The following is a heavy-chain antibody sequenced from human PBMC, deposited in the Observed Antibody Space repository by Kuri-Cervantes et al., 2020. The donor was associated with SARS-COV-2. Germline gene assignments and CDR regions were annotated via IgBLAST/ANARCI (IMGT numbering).Heavy chain of an antibody. D-gene: IGHD3-10*01. CDR1: GFSFNYSA. CDR3: AAEHYFGSGSPVLDI. J-gene: IGHJ3*02. V-gene: IGHV1-58*02. CDR2: IVVGSGTT. Sequence: VKVSCKASGFSFNYSAMMWVRQARGQRLEWRGWIVVGSGTTNYAQNFQERLIITRDMSTGTTYMELSSLRSEDTAVYYCAAEHYFGSGSPVLDIWGQGTMVTVSS.